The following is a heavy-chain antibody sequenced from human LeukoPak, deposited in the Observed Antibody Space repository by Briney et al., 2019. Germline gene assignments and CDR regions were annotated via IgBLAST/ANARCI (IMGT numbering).Heavy chain of an antibody. CDR3: ARGTVMVRGVTMFFDY. CDR1: GFIFSSYE. J-gene: IGHJ4*02. V-gene: IGHV3-48*03. Sequence: GGSLRLSCAASGFIFSSYEMNWVRQAPGKGLEWGSYISSSGSTIYYADSVKGRFTISRDNAKNSLYLQMNSLRAEDTAVYYCARGTVMVRGVTMFFDYWGQGTLVTVSS. D-gene: IGHD3-10*01. CDR2: ISSSGSTI.